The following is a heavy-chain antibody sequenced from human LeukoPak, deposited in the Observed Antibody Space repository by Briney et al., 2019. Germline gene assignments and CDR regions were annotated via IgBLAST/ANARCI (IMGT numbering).Heavy chain of an antibody. CDR2: IYYSGST. J-gene: IGHJ4*02. D-gene: IGHD5-24*01. V-gene: IGHV4-30-4*01. Sequence: SETLSLTCTVSGGSISSGDYYWSWIRQPPGKGLEWIGYIYYSGSTYYNPSLKSRVTISVDTSKNQFSLKLSSVTAADTAVYYCVRIRRDGYNYDYWGQGTLVTVSS. CDR1: GGSISSGDYY. CDR3: VRIRRDGYNYDY.